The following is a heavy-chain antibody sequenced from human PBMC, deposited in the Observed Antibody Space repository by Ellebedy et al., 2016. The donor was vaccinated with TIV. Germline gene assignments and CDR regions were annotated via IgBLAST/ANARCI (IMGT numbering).Heavy chain of an antibody. CDR3: VREATVPGLRRNPRQKFFDF. Sequence: PGGSLRLSCAASGFSFGNFGMQWVRQAPGKGLECVASISPDGRDTNYADSVKGRFTISSDNSWNTLLVQMNSLRREDTATYYCVREATVPGLRRNPRQKFFDFWGQGTLVTVSS. CDR1: GFSFGNFG. CDR2: ISPDGRDT. J-gene: IGHJ4*02. V-gene: IGHV3-30*03. D-gene: IGHD4-17*01.